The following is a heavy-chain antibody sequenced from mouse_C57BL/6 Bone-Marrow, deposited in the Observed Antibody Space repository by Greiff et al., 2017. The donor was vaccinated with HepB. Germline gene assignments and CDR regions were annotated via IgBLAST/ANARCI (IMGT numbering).Heavy chain of an antibody. CDR2: INPYNGGT. CDR3: ARSNWAAWFAY. CDR1: GYTFTDYY. D-gene: IGHD4-1*01. J-gene: IGHJ3*01. V-gene: IGHV1-19*01. Sequence: LQLKESGPVLVKPGASVKMSCKASGYTFTDYYMNWVKQSHGKSLEWIGVINPYNGGTSYNQKFKGKATLTVDKSSSTAYMELNSLTSEDSAVYYCARSNWAAWFAYWGQGTLVTVSA.